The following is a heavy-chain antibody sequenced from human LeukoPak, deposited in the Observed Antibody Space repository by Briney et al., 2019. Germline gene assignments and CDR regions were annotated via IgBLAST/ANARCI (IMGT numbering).Heavy chain of an antibody. CDR3: ARAPSEIGGYYPEYFRH. J-gene: IGHJ1*01. D-gene: IGHD3-22*01. V-gene: IGHV3-74*01. CDR1: GFTFSSYW. CDR2: IKSDGKT. Sequence: GGSLRLSCAASGFTFSSYWMHWVRQAPGKGLVWVSRIKSDGKTNYADSVKGRFTISRDNAKNTVSLQMNSLRAEDTGVYYCARAPSEIGGYYPEYFRHWGQGTLVTASS.